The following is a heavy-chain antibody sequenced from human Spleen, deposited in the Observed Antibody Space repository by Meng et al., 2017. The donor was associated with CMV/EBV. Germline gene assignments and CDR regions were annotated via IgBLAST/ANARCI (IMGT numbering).Heavy chain of an antibody. Sequence: GGSLRLSCAASGFTFYDYTMHWVRQAPGKGLEWVSLISWDGGSTYYADSVKGRFTISRDNAKNSLYLQMNSLRAEDTAVYYCVYGGYYFDYWGQGMLVTVSS. CDR1: GFTFYDYT. V-gene: IGHV3-43*01. CDR2: ISWDGGST. CDR3: VYGGYYFDY. D-gene: IGHD4-17*01. J-gene: IGHJ4*02.